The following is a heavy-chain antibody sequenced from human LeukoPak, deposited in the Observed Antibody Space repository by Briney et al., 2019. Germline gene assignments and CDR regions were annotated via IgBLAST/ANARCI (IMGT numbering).Heavy chain of an antibody. Sequence: GGSLRLSCAPPGDTFSNYCMHWVCHVPGEGVGWVSRINVDGSVESCGSSLKGRFTISRANAKNKWSLQMNSLRAKNAAVYYCVRDLIVADTPGADFDYWGQGALVTVSS. V-gene: IGHV3-74*01. CDR2: INVDGSVE. D-gene: IGHD3-16*02. CDR3: VRDLIVADTPGADFDY. J-gene: IGHJ4*02. CDR1: GDTFSNYC.